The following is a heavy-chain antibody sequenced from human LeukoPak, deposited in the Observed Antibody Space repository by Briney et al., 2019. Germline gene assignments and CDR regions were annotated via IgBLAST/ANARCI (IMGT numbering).Heavy chain of an antibody. CDR3: AREASTVTTKAFDY. Sequence: GGSLRLSCAASGFTFSSYSMNWVRQAPGKGLEWVSSISSSSSYIYYADSVKGRFTISRDNAKNSLYLQMNSLRAEDTAVYYCAREASTVTTKAFDYWGQGTLVTVSS. J-gene: IGHJ4*02. CDR2: ISSSSSYI. CDR1: GFTFSSYS. D-gene: IGHD4-11*01. V-gene: IGHV3-21*01.